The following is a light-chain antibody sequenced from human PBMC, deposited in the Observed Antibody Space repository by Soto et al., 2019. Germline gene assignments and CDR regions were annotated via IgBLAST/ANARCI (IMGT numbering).Light chain of an antibody. CDR3: MQSTQLPPT. V-gene: IGKV2D-29*02. CDR2: EVS. J-gene: IGKJ5*01. CDR1: QSLLHITGETF. Sequence: DIVMTQSPDSLAVSLGERASISCKSSQSLLHITGETFLFWYLQKPGQSPQILIYEVSTRVSGVPDRFSGSGSGTDFTLEISRVETDDVCIYYCMQSTQLPPTFGQGTRLEIK.